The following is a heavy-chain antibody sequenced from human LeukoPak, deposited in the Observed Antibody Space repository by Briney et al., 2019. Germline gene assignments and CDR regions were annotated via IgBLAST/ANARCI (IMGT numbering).Heavy chain of an antibody. Sequence: GRSLRLSCAASGFTFDDYAMHWVRQAPGKGLEWVSGISWNSGSIGYADSVKGRFTISRDNAKNSLYLQMNSLRAEDTASYYCAKVHSSGWYMFNDWGQGTLVTVSS. CDR3: AKVHSSGWYMFND. V-gene: IGHV3-9*01. CDR2: ISWNSGSI. CDR1: GFTFDDYA. D-gene: IGHD6-19*01. J-gene: IGHJ4*02.